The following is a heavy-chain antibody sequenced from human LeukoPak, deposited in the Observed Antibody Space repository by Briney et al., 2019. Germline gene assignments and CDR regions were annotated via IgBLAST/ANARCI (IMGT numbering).Heavy chain of an antibody. D-gene: IGHD3-10*01. V-gene: IGHV1-69*13. Sequence: SVKVSCKASGGTFISYAISWVRQAPGQGLEWMGGIIPIFGAANYAQKFQGRVTITADESTSTAYMELSSLRSEDTAVYYCGRPLQRGSWTQRALDYWGQGTLVTVSS. J-gene: IGHJ4*02. CDR3: GRPLQRGSWTQRALDY. CDR2: IIPIFGAA. CDR1: GGTFISYA.